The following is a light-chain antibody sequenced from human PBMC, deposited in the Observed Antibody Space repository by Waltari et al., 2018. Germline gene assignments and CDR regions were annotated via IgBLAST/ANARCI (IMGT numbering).Light chain of an antibody. Sequence: ILLTQFPGTLSLSPGETATFSCRASQSVFSSYIGWYQQKPGQAPRLLIYGASNRATDIPDRFSGSGSGTDFTLTIRRLEPEDFAVYYCQVYGSSPLTFGGGTKVEI. V-gene: IGKV3-20*01. CDR3: QVYGSSPLT. CDR2: GAS. J-gene: IGKJ4*01. CDR1: QSVFSSY.